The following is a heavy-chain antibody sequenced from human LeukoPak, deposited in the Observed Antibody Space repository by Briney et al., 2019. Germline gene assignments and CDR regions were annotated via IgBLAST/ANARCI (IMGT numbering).Heavy chain of an antibody. V-gene: IGHV1-46*01. CDR2: INPSGGST. CDR1: GYTFTSYY. D-gene: IGHD5-18*01. Sequence: ASVKVSCKAFGYTFTSYYMHWVRQAPGQGLEWMGIINPSGGSTSYAQKFQGRVTMTRDTSTSTVYMELSSLRSEDTAVYYCARDMISYGYDYWGQGTLVTVSS. J-gene: IGHJ4*02. CDR3: ARDMISYGYDY.